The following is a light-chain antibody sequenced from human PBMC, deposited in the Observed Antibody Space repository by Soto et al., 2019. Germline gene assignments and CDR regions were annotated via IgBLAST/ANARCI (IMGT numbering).Light chain of an antibody. J-gene: IGKJ2*01. Sequence: EIVLTQSPGTLSLSPGERATLSCRASQSVTSSYLAWYQHKRCQAPRLLIYGACSRATGIPDRFSGSGSGPDFSLTISRLEPEDLAVYYCQQYGSSPYTFGQGTKLEIK. CDR3: QQYGSSPYT. CDR2: GAC. CDR1: QSVTSSY. V-gene: IGKV3-20*01.